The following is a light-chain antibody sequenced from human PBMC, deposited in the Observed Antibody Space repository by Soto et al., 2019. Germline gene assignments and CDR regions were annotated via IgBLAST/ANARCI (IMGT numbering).Light chain of an antibody. Sequence: AIQMTQSPSSLSASVGDRVTITCRASQDVRDALGWYQQKPGKTPKLLIYAASNLHSGVPSRFSGSGSGTEFTLTISSLQPEELATYYCLQDYLYPGTFGQGTKVEIK. V-gene: IGKV1-6*01. CDR1: QDVRDA. J-gene: IGKJ1*01. CDR2: AAS. CDR3: LQDYLYPGT.